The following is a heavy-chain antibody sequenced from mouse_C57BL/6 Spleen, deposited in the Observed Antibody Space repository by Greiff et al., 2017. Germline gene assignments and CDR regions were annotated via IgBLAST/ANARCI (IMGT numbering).Heavy chain of an antibody. CDR1: GYTFTSYW. CDR2: IDPSDSET. D-gene: IGHD1-1*02. CDR3: ARSGNSYGGYFDV. J-gene: IGHJ1*03. V-gene: IGHV1-52*01. Sequence: VQLQQPGAELVRPGSSVKLSCKASGYTFTSYWMHWVKQRPIQGLEWIGNIDPSDSETHYNQKFKDKAPLTVDKSSSTAYMQLSSLTSEDSAVYYCARSGNSYGGYFDVWGTGTTVTVSS.